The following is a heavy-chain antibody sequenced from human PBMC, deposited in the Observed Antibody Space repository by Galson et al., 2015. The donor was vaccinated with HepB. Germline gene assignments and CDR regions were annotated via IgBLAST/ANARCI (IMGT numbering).Heavy chain of an antibody. V-gene: IGHV4-39*01. Sequence: SETLSLTCTVSGDLINNNIFYWAWIRQPPGEGLEWIGSVFIGKASPTGATYYSPPLKSRATISADTSKSQISLQLRSVAASDTATYYCARLIAMVGFNSWGQGILVTVSS. CDR3: ARLIAMVGFNS. J-gene: IGHJ4*02. D-gene: IGHD2-8*01. CDR2: VFIGKASPTGAT. CDR1: GDLINNNIFY.